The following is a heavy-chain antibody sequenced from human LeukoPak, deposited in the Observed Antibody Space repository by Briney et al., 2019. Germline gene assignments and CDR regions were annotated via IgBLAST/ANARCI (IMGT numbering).Heavy chain of an antibody. Sequence: GGSLRLSCAASGFMFSDYGMHWVRQAPGKGLEWVAVISNDGSIIYYADSVKGRFTISRDNSKNTLYLQMNSLRAEDTAVYYCAKEEDTAMVTDYWGQGTLVTVSS. CDR2: ISNDGSII. D-gene: IGHD5-18*01. V-gene: IGHV3-30*18. CDR3: AKEEDTAMVTDY. J-gene: IGHJ4*02. CDR1: GFMFSDYG.